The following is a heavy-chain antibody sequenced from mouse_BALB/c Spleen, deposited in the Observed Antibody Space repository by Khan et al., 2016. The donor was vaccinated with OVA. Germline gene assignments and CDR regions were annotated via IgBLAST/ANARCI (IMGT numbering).Heavy chain of an antibody. CDR2: IFPGTGTT. J-gene: IGHJ3*01. CDR3: ARGYFGNYEFAY. CDR1: GYTFTNYW. D-gene: IGHD2-1*01. V-gene: IGHV1S132*01. Sequence: QVQLQQSGAELVKPGASVQLSCKTSGYTFTNYWIQWVKQRPGQGLGWIGQIFPGTGTTYSNETFKAKATLTVDTSSSTAYMQLSSLTSEDSAVYFCARGYFGNYEFAYWGQGTLVTVSA.